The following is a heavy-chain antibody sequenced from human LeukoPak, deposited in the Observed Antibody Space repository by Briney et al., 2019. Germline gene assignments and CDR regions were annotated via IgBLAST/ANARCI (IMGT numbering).Heavy chain of an antibody. CDR2: INTDGRIT. V-gene: IGHV3-64*02. D-gene: IGHD1-26*01. CDR1: GFSFRNYA. Sequence: GGSLRLSCVASGFSFRNYAIAWVRQAPGKGLEYVSFINTDGRITYYADSVRGRFTISRDNSKNTVYLQMGSLRGEDMAVYYCTRDGGSFCDFDYWGQGALVTVSS. J-gene: IGHJ4*02. CDR3: TRDGGSFCDFDY.